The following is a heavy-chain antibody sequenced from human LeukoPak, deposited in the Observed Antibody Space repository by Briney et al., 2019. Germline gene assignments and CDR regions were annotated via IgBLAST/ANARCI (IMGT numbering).Heavy chain of an antibody. V-gene: IGHV5-10-1*01. J-gene: IGHJ6*02. D-gene: IGHD3-22*01. CDR2: TDPSDSYT. CDR3: ARHPLYYYDSSGYPGGNYYGMDV. CDR1: GYSFTSYW. Sequence: GESLKISCKGSGYSFTSYWISWVRQMPGKGLEWMGRTDPSDSYTNYSPSFQGHVTISADKSISTAYLQWSSLKASDTAMYYCARHPLYYYDSSGYPGGNYYGMDVWGQGTTVTVSS.